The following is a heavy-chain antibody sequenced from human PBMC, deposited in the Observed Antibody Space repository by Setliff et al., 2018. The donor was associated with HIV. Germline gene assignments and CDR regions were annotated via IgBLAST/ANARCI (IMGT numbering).Heavy chain of an antibody. Sequence: SGPTLVNPTQTLTLTCTFSGFSLNTAGMSVSWVRQPPGKALEWLVRIDWDDEKHYLTSLRPRLTISKDPSKNEVVLTMTKMDPGDTAIYYCAHRKVAAVGTLFDYWGQGTLVTVSS. J-gene: IGHJ4*02. CDR1: GFSLNTAGMS. CDR2: IDWDDEK. CDR3: AHRKVAAVGTLFDY. D-gene: IGHD6-19*01. V-gene: IGHV2-70*12.